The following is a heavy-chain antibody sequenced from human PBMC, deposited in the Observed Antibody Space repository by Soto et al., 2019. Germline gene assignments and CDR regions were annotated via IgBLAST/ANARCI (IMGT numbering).Heavy chain of an antibody. D-gene: IGHD2-2*02. CDR1: GFTFSSYG. Sequence: PGGSLRLSCAASGFTFSSYGMHWVRQAPGKGLEWVAVIWYDGSNKYYADSVKGRFTISRDNSKNTLYLQMNSLRAEDTAVYYCARDFLPAAINRPNWFDPWGQGTLVTVSS. CDR2: IWYDGSNK. J-gene: IGHJ5*02. CDR3: ARDFLPAAINRPNWFDP. V-gene: IGHV3-33*01.